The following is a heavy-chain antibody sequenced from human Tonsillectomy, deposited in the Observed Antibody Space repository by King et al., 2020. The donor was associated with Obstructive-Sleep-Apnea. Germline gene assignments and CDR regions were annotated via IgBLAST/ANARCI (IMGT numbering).Heavy chain of an antibody. CDR1: GCSISSSSYY. Sequence: QLQLQESGPGLVKPSETLSLTCTVSGCSISSSSYYWGWIRQPPGKGLEWIGGIYYSGSTYSNPSLKSRVTISVDTSKNQFSLKLSSVTAADTAVYYCAREWGDYYGSGSLPSFDYWGQGTLVTVSS. J-gene: IGHJ4*02. CDR3: AREWGDYYGSGSLPSFDY. D-gene: IGHD3-10*01. V-gene: IGHV4-39*07. CDR2: IYYSGST.